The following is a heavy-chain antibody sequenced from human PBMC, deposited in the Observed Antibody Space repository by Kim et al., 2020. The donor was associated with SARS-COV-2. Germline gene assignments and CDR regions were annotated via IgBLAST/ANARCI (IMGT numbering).Heavy chain of an antibody. V-gene: IGHV3-74*01. Sequence: ADSVKGRFSISRENAKNTLYLQMDSLRADDTAVYYCARRTATAGGYWSFDLWGRGTLVTVSS. J-gene: IGHJ2*01. D-gene: IGHD6-13*01. CDR3: ARRTATAGGYWSFDL.